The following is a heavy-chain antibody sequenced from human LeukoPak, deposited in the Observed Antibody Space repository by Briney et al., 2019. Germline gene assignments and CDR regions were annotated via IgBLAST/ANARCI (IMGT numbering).Heavy chain of an antibody. CDR2: IKSKTDGGTT. D-gene: IGHD3-3*01. CDR1: GFPFSNAW. CDR3: TSTYDFWSGYRY. Sequence: PGGSLRLSCAASGFPFSNAWMSWVRQAPGKGLEWVGRIKSKTDGGTTDYAAPVKGRFTISRDGSKNTLYLQMNSLKTEDTAVYYCTSTYDFWSGYRYWGQGTLVTVSS. V-gene: IGHV3-15*01. J-gene: IGHJ4*02.